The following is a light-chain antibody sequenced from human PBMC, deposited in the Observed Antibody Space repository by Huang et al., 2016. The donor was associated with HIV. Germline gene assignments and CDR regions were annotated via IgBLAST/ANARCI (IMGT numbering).Light chain of an antibody. V-gene: IGKV1-33*01. CDR3: QQYDNLPYT. J-gene: IGKJ2*01. CDR2: DAS. Sequence: DIQMTQSPSSLSASVGDRVTITCQASQDISNYLNWYQQKPGKAPQLLIYDASNLETGVPSRFSGSGSGTDFTFTISSLQPEDIATYYCQQYDNLPYTFGQGTKLETK. CDR1: QDISNY.